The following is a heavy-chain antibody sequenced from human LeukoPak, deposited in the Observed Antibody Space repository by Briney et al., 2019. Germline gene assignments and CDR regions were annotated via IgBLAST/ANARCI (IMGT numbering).Heavy chain of an antibody. D-gene: IGHD5-12*01. CDR2: IRNDGSNK. V-gene: IGHV3-30*02. CDR1: GFTFSSYG. CDR3: AKDDGATMTFDY. Sequence: GGSLRLSCAASGFTFSSYGMHWVRQAPGNGLEWVAFIRNDGSNKYHADAVKGRFTISRDNSKNTLFLQMNSLRAEDTAVYYCAKDDGATMTFDYWGQGTLVTVSS. J-gene: IGHJ4*02.